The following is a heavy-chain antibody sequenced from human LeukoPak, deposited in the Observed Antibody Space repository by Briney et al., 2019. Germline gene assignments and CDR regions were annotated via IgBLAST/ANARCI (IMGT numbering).Heavy chain of an antibody. Sequence: GGSLRLSCAASGFTFTSHWMGWVRQAPGKGQEWVAQIKQDGSEKYYVDSLKDRFTISRDNGKNSLHLQMNSLRAEDTAAYYCARVVDDTSVYRPFDYWGQGTLVTVSS. CDR1: GFTFTSHW. J-gene: IGHJ4*02. CDR3: ARVVDDTSVYRPFDY. V-gene: IGHV3-7*01. CDR2: IKQDGSEK. D-gene: IGHD3-22*01.